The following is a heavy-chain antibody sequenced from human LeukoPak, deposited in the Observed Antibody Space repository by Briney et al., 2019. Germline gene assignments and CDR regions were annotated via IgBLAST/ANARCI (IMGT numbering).Heavy chain of an antibody. CDR1: GYTFTKYD. CDR3: ATVWVSGWSGRAAGDAFDI. V-gene: IGHV1-24*01. CDR2: FDPEDGET. D-gene: IGHD6-19*01. Sequence: GASVKVSCKASGYTFTKYDIHWVRQAPGKGLEWMGGFDPEDGETIYAQKFQGRVTMTEDTSTDTAYMELSSLRSEDTAVYYCATVWVSGWSGRAAGDAFDIWGQGTMVTVSS. J-gene: IGHJ3*02.